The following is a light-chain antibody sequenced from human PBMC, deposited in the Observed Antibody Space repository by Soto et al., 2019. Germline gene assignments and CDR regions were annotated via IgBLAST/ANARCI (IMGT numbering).Light chain of an antibody. CDR3: QQYGSSRT. CDR2: GAS. Sequence: EIVMTQSPATLSVSPGERATLSCRASQSVSSNLAWYQQKPGQAPRLLIYGASTRATGIPARFSGIGSGTDFTLTISRLEPEEFAVYDCQQYGSSRTFGQGTKVDIK. CDR1: QSVSSN. J-gene: IGKJ1*01. V-gene: IGKV3-20*01.